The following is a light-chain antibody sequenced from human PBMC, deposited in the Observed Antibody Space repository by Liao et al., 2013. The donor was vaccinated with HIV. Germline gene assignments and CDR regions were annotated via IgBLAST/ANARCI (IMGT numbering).Light chain of an antibody. V-gene: IGLV3-21*04. CDR2: YDS. J-gene: IGLJ3*02. CDR1: DIRGKS. CDR3: QVWDATSDHRV. Sequence: SYALTQPPSVSVAAGQTARMTCGGDDIRGKSVHWYQQQPGQAPVLVISYDSERPSGIPERFSGSNSGTTATLTISRVEAGDEADYYCQVWDATSDHRVFGGGTKLTV.